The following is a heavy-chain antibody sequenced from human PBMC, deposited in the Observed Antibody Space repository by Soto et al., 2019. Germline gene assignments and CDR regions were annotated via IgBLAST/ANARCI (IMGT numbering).Heavy chain of an antibody. V-gene: IGHV1-18*04. J-gene: IGHJ3*02. D-gene: IGHD3-22*01. CDR2: ISAYNGNT. Sequence: QVQLVQSGAEVKKPGASVKVSCKASGYTFTSFGISWVRQAPGQGLEWMGWISAYNGNTNYAQKLQGRVTRTTDTSTSTAYMELRSLRSDDTAVYYCARDRRYYYDSSGYYPDAFDIWGQGTMVTVSS. CDR1: GYTFTSFG. CDR3: ARDRRYYYDSSGYYPDAFDI.